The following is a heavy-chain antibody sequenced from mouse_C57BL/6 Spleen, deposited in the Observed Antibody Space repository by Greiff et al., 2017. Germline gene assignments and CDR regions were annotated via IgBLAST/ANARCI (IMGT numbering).Heavy chain of an antibody. Sequence: EVQVVESGPELVKPGASVKISCKASGYSFTGYFMNWVKQSHGKSLEWIGRINPYNGDTFYNQKFKGKATLTVDQSSSTAHMELLSLTSEDFAVYYCASDYDYDGAFAYWGQGTLVTVSA. CDR1: GYSFTGYF. CDR3: ASDYDYDGAFAY. CDR2: INPYNGDT. D-gene: IGHD2-4*01. J-gene: IGHJ3*01. V-gene: IGHV1-37*01.